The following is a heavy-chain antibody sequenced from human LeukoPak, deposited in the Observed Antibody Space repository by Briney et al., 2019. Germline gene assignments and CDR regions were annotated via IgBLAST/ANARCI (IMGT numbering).Heavy chain of an antibody. CDR1: GYTFTSYG. D-gene: IGHD2-15*01. CDR3: ATDSRYCSGGSCSTRTYYYYGMDV. CDR2: INVYNGNT. V-gene: IGHV1-18*01. J-gene: IGHJ6*02. Sequence: ASVKVSCKASGYTFTSYGISWVRQAPGRGPEWMGWINVYNGNTNYTQKLQGRVTMTEDTSTDTAYMELSSLRSEDTAVYYCATDSRYCSGGSCSTRTYYYYGMDVWGQGTTVTVSS.